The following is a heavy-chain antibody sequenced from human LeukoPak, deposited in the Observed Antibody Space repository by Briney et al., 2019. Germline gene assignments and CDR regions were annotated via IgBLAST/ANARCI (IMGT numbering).Heavy chain of an antibody. Sequence: PSETLSLTCTVSGCSISSYYWSWIRQPPGKGLEWIGYIYYSGSTNYNASLKSRVTISVDTSKTQFSLKLSSVTAADTAVYYCARTSRFGVGATDYYYYGMDVWGQGTTVTVSS. CDR1: GCSISSYY. D-gene: IGHD1-26*01. V-gene: IGHV4-59*01. CDR2: IYYSGST. J-gene: IGHJ6*02. CDR3: ARTSRFGVGATDYYYYGMDV.